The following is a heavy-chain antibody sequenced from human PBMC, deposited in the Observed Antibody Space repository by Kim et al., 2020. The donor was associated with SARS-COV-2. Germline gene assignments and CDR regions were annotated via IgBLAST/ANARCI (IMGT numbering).Heavy chain of an antibody. D-gene: IGHD4-17*01. V-gene: IGHV4-34*13. CDR2: GTH. CDR3: AEGTTVTTS. Sequence: GTHNTNPSLKRRVTISVDTSKNQFSLKLSSVTAADTAVYYCAEGTTVTTSWGQGTLVTVSS. J-gene: IGHJ4*02.